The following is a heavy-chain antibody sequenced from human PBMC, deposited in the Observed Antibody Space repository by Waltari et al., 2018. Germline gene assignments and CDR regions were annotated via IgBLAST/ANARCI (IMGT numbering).Heavy chain of an antibody. D-gene: IGHD6-6*01. V-gene: IGHV4-61*08. CDR3: ARGTGTSSTNWFDP. CDR2: MFFSGHN. J-gene: IGHJ5*02. CDR1: GGSVSSGGYY. Sequence: QVQLQESGPRLVRASGTLSLTCTVSGGSVSSGGYYWSWIRRPPGKGLEYIGHMFFSGHNRYNPSLKSRVSISVDRSQNQFSLTMTSVSAADTAVYFCARGTGTSSTNWFDPWGPGVPVTVSS.